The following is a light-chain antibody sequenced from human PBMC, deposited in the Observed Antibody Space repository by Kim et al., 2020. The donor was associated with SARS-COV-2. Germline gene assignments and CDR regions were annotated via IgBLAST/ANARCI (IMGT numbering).Light chain of an antibody. Sequence: QPVLTQSPSASASLGASVKLTCTLSSGHSSYAIAWHQQQPEKGPRYLMKLNSDGSHTKGDGIPDRFSDSTSGAERYLTISSLQSEDEADCYCQTWGTGIHKVFGTGTKVTVL. V-gene: IGLV4-69*01. CDR1: SGHSSYA. J-gene: IGLJ1*01. CDR3: QTWGTGIHKV. CDR2: LNSDGSH.